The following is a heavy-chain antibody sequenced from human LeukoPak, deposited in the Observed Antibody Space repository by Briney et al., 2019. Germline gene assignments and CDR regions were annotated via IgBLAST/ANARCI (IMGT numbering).Heavy chain of an antibody. CDR3: ARYGTTFDY. CDR2: ISGSGSII. V-gene: IGHV3-48*01. CDR1: GFTLINYG. D-gene: IGHD1-1*01. Sequence: PGGSLRLSCAASGFTLINYGTNWLPQAPRKGGEWVSYISGSGSIIYYADSVKGRFTISRDDAKNSLYLQMNSLRAEDTAVYFCARYGTTFDYWGQGTMVIVSS. J-gene: IGHJ4*02.